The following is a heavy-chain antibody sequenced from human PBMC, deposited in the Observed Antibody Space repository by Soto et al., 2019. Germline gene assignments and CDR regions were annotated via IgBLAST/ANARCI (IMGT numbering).Heavy chain of an antibody. CDR1: GYTFTGYY. CDR2: INPNSGGT. Sequence: ASVKVSCKASGYTFTGYYMHWVRQAPGQGLEWMGWINPNSGGTNYAQKFQGWVTMTRDTSISTAYMELSRLRSDDTAVYYCARSAVPIVVVPAARSWFDPWGQGTLVTV. J-gene: IGHJ5*02. V-gene: IGHV1-2*04. CDR3: ARSAVPIVVVPAARSWFDP. D-gene: IGHD2-2*01.